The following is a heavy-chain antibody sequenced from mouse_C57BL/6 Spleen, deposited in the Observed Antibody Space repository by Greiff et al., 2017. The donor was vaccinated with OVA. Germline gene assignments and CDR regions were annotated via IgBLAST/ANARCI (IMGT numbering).Heavy chain of an antibody. Sequence: EVKLVESGGGLVQSGRSLRLSCATSGFTFSDFYMEWVRQAPGKGLEWIAASRNKANDYTTEYSASVKGRFIVSRDTSQSILYLQMNALRAEDTAIYYCARDATSSWYFYVWGTGTPGTVSS. D-gene: IGHD1-3*01. CDR1: GFTFSDFY. CDR3: ARDATSSWYFYV. CDR2: SRNKANDYTT. J-gene: IGHJ1*03. V-gene: IGHV7-1*01.